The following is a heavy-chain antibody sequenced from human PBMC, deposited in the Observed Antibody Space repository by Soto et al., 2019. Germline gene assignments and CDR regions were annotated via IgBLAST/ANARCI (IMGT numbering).Heavy chain of an antibody. CDR2: ISYDGSNK. Sequence: PGGSLRLSCAASGFSFSSYGMHWVRQAPGKGLEWVAAISYDGSNKYYADSVKGRFTISRDNSKNTLYVQMNSLRAEDTAVYYCARDVDRTSHLNWYDPWGQGVMVTVSS. J-gene: IGHJ5*02. CDR1: GFSFSSYG. V-gene: IGHV3-30*03. CDR3: ARDVDRTSHLNWYDP. D-gene: IGHD5-12*01.